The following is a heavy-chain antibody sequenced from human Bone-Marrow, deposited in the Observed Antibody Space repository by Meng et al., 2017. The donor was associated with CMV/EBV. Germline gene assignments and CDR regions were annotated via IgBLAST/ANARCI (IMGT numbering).Heavy chain of an antibody. CDR2: ISSSGSTI. CDR1: GFTFSSYW. V-gene: IGHV3-48*04. D-gene: IGHD3-3*01. Sequence: GESLKISCAASGFTFSSYWMSWVRQAPGKGLEWVSYISSSGSTIYYADSVKGRFTISRDNAKNSLYLQMNSLRAEDTAVYYCARDARVTIFGVVIDAFDICGQGTMVTVSS. J-gene: IGHJ3*02. CDR3: ARDARVTIFGVVIDAFDI.